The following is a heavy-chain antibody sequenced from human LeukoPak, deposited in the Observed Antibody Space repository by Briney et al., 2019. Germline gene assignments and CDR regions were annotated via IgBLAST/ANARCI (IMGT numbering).Heavy chain of an antibody. V-gene: IGHV1-18*04. CDR3: ARDGKRDGYNILLG. CDR2: ISAYNGNT. D-gene: IGHD5-24*01. J-gene: IGHJ4*02. CDR1: GYAFTGYY. Sequence: GASVKVSCKASGYAFTGYYMHWVRQAPGQGLEWMGWISAYNGNTNYAQKLQGRVTMTTDTSTSTAYMELRSLRSDDTAVYYCARDGKRDGYNILLGWGQGTLVTVSS.